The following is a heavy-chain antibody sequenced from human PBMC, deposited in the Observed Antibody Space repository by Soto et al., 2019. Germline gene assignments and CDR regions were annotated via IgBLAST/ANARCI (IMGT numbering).Heavy chain of an antibody. CDR2: IKQDGSEK. CDR1: GFTFSSYW. V-gene: IGHV3-7*04. J-gene: IGHJ4*02. Sequence: PGGSLRLSCAASGFTFSSYWMTWVRQAPGKGLEWVANIKQDGSEKYYVDSVKGRFTISRDNAKNSLYLQMNSLRAEDTAVYYCARTRGSYCFDYWGQGTLVTVSS. D-gene: IGHD1-26*01. CDR3: ARTRGSYCFDY.